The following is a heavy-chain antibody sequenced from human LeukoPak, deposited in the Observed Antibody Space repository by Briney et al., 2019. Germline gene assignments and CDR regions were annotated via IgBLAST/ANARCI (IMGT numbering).Heavy chain of an antibody. V-gene: IGHV3-21*01. CDR1: GFTFSSYS. D-gene: IGHD3-10*01. J-gene: IGHJ4*02. CDR3: AGANGSGSLFDY. CDR2: ISSSSSYI. Sequence: GGSLRLSCAASGFTFSSYSMNWVRQAPGKGLEWVSSISSSSSYIYYADSVKGRFTISRDNAKNSLYLQMNSLRAEDTAVYYCAGANGSGSLFDYWGQGTLVTVSS.